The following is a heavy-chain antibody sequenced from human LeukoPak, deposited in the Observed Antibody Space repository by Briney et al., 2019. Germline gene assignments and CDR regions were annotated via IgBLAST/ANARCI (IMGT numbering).Heavy chain of an antibody. CDR3: ARAPEWSTIYYYYYMDV. V-gene: IGHV1-69*01. CDR1: GGTFSSYA. Sequence: SVKVSCKASGGTFSSYAISWARQTPGQGLEWMGGIIPIFGTANYAQKFQGRVTITADESTSTAYMELSSLRSEDTAVYYCARAPEWSTIYYYYYMDVWGKGTTVTVSS. D-gene: IGHD3-3*01. CDR2: IIPIFGTA. J-gene: IGHJ6*03.